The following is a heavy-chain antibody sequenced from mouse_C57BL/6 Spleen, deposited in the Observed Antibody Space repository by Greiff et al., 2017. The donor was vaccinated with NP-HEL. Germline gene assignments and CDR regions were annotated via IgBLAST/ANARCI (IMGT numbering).Heavy chain of an antibody. D-gene: IGHD1-1*01. CDR1: GYTFTSYW. J-gene: IGHJ2*01. CDR3: ARGGSSSYYFDY. Sequence: VQLQQSGAELVMPGASVKLSCKASGYTFTSYWMHWVKQRPGQGLEWIGEIDPSDSYTNYNQKFKGKSTLTVDKSSSTAYMQLSSLTSEDSAVYYCARGGSSSYYFDYWGQGTTLTVSS. V-gene: IGHV1-69*01. CDR2: IDPSDSYT.